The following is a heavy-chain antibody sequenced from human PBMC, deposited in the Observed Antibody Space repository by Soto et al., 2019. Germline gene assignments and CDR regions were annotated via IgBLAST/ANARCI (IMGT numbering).Heavy chain of an antibody. CDR1: GFSLSTGGVG. V-gene: IGHV2-5*02. Sequence: QITLKESGPALVKPTQTLTLTCTISGFSLSTGGVGVGWIRQPPGKALEWLALIYWDDDKRYSPSLRSRLTITKDTSKNQAVLTMTNIDPVDTATYYCAHSRCGGDCLQSYSSHYYYGMDVWGQGTTVTVSS. CDR2: IYWDDDK. J-gene: IGHJ6*02. CDR3: AHSRCGGDCLQSYSSHYYYGMDV. D-gene: IGHD2-21*02.